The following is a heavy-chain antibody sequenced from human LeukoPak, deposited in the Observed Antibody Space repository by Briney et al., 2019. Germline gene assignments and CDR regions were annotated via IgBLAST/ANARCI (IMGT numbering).Heavy chain of an antibody. J-gene: IGHJ4*02. D-gene: IGHD5-18*01. V-gene: IGHV4-34*01. CDR1: GGSFSGYY. CDR3: ARRGYSYGYYPPFFDY. Sequence: SETLSLTCAVYGGSFSGYYWSWIRQPPGKGLEWIGEINHSGSTNYNPSLKSRVTISVDTSKNQFPLKLSSVTAADTAVYYCARRGYSYGYYPPFFDYWGQGTLVTVSS. CDR2: INHSGST.